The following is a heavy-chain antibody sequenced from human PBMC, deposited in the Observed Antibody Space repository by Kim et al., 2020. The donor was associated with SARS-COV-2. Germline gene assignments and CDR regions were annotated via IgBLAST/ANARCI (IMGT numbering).Heavy chain of an antibody. Sequence: SGPTLVNPTQTLTLTCTFSGFSLSTSGVGVGWIRQPPGKALEWLALIYWDDDKRYSPSLKSRLTITKDTSKNQVVLTMTNMDPVDTATYYCAHRNDYGSGSYYPFDYWGQGTLVTVSS. CDR3: AHRNDYGSGSYYPFDY. CDR2: IYWDDDK. V-gene: IGHV2-5*02. CDR1: GFSLSTSGVG. D-gene: IGHD3-10*01. J-gene: IGHJ4*02.